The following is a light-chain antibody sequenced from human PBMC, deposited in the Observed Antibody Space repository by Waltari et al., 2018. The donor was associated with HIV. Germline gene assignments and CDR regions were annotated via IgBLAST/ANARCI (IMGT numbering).Light chain of an antibody. J-gene: IGKJ4*01. V-gene: IGKV3D-20*02. CDR3: QQRHNWPLT. CDR1: QSVNANY. Sequence: EIVMTQSPGTLSLSPGETATLNCRASQSVNANYLAWYQQKPGQPPRLLMYGASTRNTGVPDRFTGIGSGTDFTLTISRLEADDFAVYYCQQRHNWPLTFGGGTQVEIK. CDR2: GAS.